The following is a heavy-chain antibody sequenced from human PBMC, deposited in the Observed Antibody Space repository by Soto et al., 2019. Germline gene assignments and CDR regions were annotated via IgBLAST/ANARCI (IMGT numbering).Heavy chain of an antibody. J-gene: IGHJ4*02. V-gene: IGHV3-30-3*01. CDR1: GFTFSSYA. CDR3: AREYYDFWSGYYTHFDY. CDR2: ISYDGSNK. D-gene: IGHD3-3*01. Sequence: GGSLRLSCAASGFTFSSYAMHWVRQAPGKGLEWVAVISYDGSNKYYADSVKGRFTISRDNSKNTLYLQMNSLRAEDTAVYYCAREYYDFWSGYYTHFDYWGQGTLVTVSS.